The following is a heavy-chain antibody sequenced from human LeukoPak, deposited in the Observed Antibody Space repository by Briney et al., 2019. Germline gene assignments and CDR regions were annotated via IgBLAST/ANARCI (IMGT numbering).Heavy chain of an antibody. Sequence: SETLSLTCTVSGGSISSSSYYWGWIRQPPGKGLEWIGYIYYSGSTNYNPSLKSRVTISVDTSKNQFSLKLSSVTAADTAVYYCARSMDGYNYRGMDVWGQGTTVTVSS. CDR2: IYYSGST. D-gene: IGHD5-24*01. CDR1: GGSISSSSYY. J-gene: IGHJ6*02. CDR3: ARSMDGYNYRGMDV. V-gene: IGHV4-61*05.